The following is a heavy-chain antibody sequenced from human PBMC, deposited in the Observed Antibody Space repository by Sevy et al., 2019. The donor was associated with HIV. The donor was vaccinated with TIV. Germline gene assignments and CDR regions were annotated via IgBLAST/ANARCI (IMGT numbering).Heavy chain of an antibody. J-gene: IGHJ4*02. V-gene: IGHV3-30*04. D-gene: IGHD6-19*01. CDR1: RFTFNTYA. CDR2: ISYDGTNE. CDR3: ARDGVSSGWYRGYYFDY. Sequence: GGSLRLSCAASRFTFNTYAMHWVRQAPGKGLDWVAFISYDGTNEYYADSVKGRFTISRDNSKSTLYLQMNSLRAEDTAVYYCARDGVSSGWYRGYYFDYWGQGTLVTVSS.